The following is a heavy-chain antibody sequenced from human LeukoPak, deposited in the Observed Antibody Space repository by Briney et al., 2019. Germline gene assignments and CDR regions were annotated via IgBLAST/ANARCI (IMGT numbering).Heavy chain of an antibody. CDR3: ARPVGGYGLDAFDI. Sequence: PSGTLSLTCAVSGGSISSSNWWSWVRQPPGKGLEWIGEIYHSGSTNYNPSLKSRVTISVDTSKNQFSLKLSSVTAADTAVYYCARPVGGYGLDAFDIWGQGTLVTVSS. J-gene: IGHJ3*02. CDR2: IYHSGST. CDR1: GGSISSSNW. D-gene: IGHD5-12*01. V-gene: IGHV4-4*02.